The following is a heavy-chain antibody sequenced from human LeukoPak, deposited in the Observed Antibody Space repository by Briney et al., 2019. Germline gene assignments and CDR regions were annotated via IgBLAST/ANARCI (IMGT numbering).Heavy chain of an antibody. J-gene: IGHJ4*02. CDR3: AILLRFLEWPLPYYFDY. D-gene: IGHD3-3*01. CDR2: IYPGDSDT. V-gene: IGHV5-51*01. Sequence: GESLKISCKGSGYSFTSYWIGWVRQMPGKGLEWMGIIYPGDSDTRYSPSFQGQVTISADKSISTAYLQWSSLKASDTAMYYCAILLRFLEWPLPYYFDYWGQGTLVTVSS. CDR1: GYSFTSYW.